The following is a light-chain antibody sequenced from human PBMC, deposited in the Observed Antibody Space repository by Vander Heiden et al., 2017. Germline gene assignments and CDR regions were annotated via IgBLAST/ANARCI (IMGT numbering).Light chain of an antibody. J-gene: IGLJ3*02. Sequence: SYALTQPPSVAVSPGQTARITCSGDTLRDKYICWYQQKPGQSPVLVIYQRDKRPAGIPERFSGSISGNTATLIISGTQAMDEADYYCQAWDSGTAPFGGGTKLTVL. CDR2: QRD. V-gene: IGLV3-1*01. CDR1: TLRDKY. CDR3: QAWDSGTAP.